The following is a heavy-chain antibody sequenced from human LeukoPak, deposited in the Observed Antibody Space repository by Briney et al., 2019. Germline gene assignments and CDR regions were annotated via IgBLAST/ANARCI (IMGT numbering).Heavy chain of an antibody. CDR3: AREVSYYYDSSGYGLGDYFDY. CDR1: GGSISSYY. J-gene: IGHJ4*02. V-gene: IGHV4-59*01. CDR2: IYYSGST. D-gene: IGHD3-22*01. Sequence: SETLSLTCTVSGGSISSYYWSWIRQPPGKGLEWIGYIYYSGSTNYNPSLKSRVTISVDTPKNQFSLKLSSVTAADTAVYYCAREVSYYYDSSGYGLGDYFDYWGQGTLVTVSS.